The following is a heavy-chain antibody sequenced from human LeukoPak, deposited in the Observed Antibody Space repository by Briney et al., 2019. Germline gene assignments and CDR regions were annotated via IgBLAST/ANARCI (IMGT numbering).Heavy chain of an antibody. D-gene: IGHD6-6*01. J-gene: IGHJ6*03. V-gene: IGHV3-30*04. CDR3: AKEEYSRGYYSYYYMDV. Sequence: GRSLRLSCAASGFTFSRYGMHWARQAPGKGLEWVTAISYDGSNKYYADSVKGRFTISRDNSKNTLYVQMNSLRAEDTAVYYCAKEEYSRGYYSYYYMDVWGKGTTVTVSS. CDR2: ISYDGSNK. CDR1: GFTFSRYG.